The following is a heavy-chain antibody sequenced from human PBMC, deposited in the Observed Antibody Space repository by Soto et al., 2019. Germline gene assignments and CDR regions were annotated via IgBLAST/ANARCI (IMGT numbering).Heavy chain of an antibody. CDR3: ARVIGYSYGYYPLGY. J-gene: IGHJ4*02. V-gene: IGHV1-2*02. Sequence: ASVKVSCKASGYTFTGYYMHWVRQAPGQGLGCMGWINPNSGGTNYAQKFQGRVTMTRDTSISTAYMELSRLRSDDTAVYYCARVIGYSYGYYPLGYWGQGTLVTVSS. CDR1: GYTFTGYY. D-gene: IGHD5-18*01. CDR2: INPNSGGT.